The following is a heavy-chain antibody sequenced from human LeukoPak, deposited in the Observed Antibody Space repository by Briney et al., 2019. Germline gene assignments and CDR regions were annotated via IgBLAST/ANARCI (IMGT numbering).Heavy chain of an antibody. CDR1: GFTFSSYA. V-gene: IGHV3-23*01. CDR3: AAAYFGMDQYYYGMDV. CDR2: ISVIGGST. J-gene: IGHJ6*02. D-gene: IGHD3-16*01. Sequence: GGSLRLSCAASGFTFSSYAMSWVRRAPGKGLEWVSSISVIGGSTYYADSVRGRFTISRDNSKNTLYLQMNSLRAEDTGVYHCAAAYFGMDQYYYGMDVWGQGTTVTVSS.